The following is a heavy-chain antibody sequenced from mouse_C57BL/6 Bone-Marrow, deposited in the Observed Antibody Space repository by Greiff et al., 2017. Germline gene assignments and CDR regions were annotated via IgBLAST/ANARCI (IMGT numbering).Heavy chain of an antibody. CDR2: IDPSDSET. D-gene: IGHD1-1*01. V-gene: IGHV1-52*01. CDR1: GYTFTSYW. CDR3: ARGLLRYPSYWYFDV. Sequence: QVQLQQPGAELVRPGSSVKLSCKASGYTFTSYWMHWVKQRPIQGLEWIGNIDPSDSETHYNQKFKDKATLTVDKSSRTAYMQLSSLTSEDSAVYYCARGLLRYPSYWYFDVWGTGTTVTVSS. J-gene: IGHJ1*03.